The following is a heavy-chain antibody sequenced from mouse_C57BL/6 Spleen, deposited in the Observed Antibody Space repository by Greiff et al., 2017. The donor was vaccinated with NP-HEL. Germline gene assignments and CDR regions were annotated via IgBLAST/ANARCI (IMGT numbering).Heavy chain of an antibody. D-gene: IGHD2-4*01. CDR1: GFTFSDYG. J-gene: IGHJ4*01. Sequence: EVKLVESGGGLVKPGGSLKLSCAASGFTFSDYGMHWVRQAPEKGLEWVAYISSGSSTIYYADTVKGRFTISRDNAKNTLFLQMTSLRSEDTAMYYCARPNDYDDSYYAMDYWGQGTSVTVSS. CDR2: ISSGSSTI. CDR3: ARPNDYDDSYYAMDY. V-gene: IGHV5-17*01.